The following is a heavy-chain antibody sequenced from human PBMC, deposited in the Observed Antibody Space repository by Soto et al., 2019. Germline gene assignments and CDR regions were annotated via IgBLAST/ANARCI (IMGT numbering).Heavy chain of an antibody. CDR1: GYSFTSYW. CDR2: IYPGDSDT. V-gene: IGHV5-51*03. CDR3: ARSRHSIFGEPGWFDP. J-gene: IGHJ5*02. Sequence: EVQLVQSGAEVKKPGESLKISCKGSGYSFTSYWIGWVRQMPGKGLEWMGIIYPGDSDTRYSPSFQGQVTISADKSISTAYLQWSSLKASDTAMYYCARSRHSIFGEPGWFDPWGQGTLVTVSS. D-gene: IGHD3-3*01.